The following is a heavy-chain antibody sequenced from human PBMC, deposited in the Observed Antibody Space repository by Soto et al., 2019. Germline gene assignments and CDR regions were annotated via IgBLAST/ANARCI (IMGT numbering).Heavy chain of an antibody. D-gene: IGHD2-2*01. Sequence: ASVKVSCKTSGYTFSNYGITWLRQAPGQPLEWLGWISLYSDGTSYAQKFQGRVSMTTDTSTTTAYMELRSLRSDDTAVYYCARVVPGAEAWFGPWGQGTLVTVSS. J-gene: IGHJ5*02. V-gene: IGHV1-18*01. CDR2: ISLYSDGT. CDR1: GYTFSNYG. CDR3: ARVVPGAEAWFGP.